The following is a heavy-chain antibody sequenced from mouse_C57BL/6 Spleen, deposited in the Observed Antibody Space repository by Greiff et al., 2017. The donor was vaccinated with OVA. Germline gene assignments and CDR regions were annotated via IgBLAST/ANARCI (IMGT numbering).Heavy chain of an antibody. Sequence: VQLQQSGPELVKPGASVKMSCKASGYTFTDYNMHWVKQSLGKSLEWIGYINPNNGGTSYNQKFKGKATLTVNKSSSTAYMELRSLTSEDSAVYYCAREDYYGSPYYFDYWGQGTTLTVSS. CDR2: INPNNGGT. CDR1: GYTFTDYN. J-gene: IGHJ2*01. CDR3: AREDYYGSPYYFDY. D-gene: IGHD1-1*01. V-gene: IGHV1-22*01.